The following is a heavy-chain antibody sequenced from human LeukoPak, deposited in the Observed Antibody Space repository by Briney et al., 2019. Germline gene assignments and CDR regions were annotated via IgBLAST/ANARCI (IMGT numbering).Heavy chain of an antibody. J-gene: IGHJ4*02. CDR2: IYYSGST. CDR1: GGSISSYY. V-gene: IGHV4-59*01. D-gene: IGHD2-2*01. Sequence: SETLSLTCTVSGGSISSYYWSRIRQPPGKGLEWIGYIYYSGSTNYNPSLKSRVTISVDTSKNQFPLKLSSVTAADTAVYYCARGLVGVNYWGQGTLVTVSS. CDR3: ARGLVGVNY.